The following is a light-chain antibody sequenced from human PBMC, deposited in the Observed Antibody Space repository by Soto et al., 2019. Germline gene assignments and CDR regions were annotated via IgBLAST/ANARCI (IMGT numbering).Light chain of an antibody. V-gene: IGLV2-14*01. CDR2: DVS. J-gene: IGLJ1*01. CDR1: SSDVGGYNY. CDR3: SSYTTSNTRQIV. Sequence: QSALTQPASVSGSPGQSITISCTGTSSDVGGYNYVSWYQQHPGKAPKFMIYDVSNRPSGVSIRFSGSKSGNTASLTISGLQAEDEADYYCSSYTTSNTRQIVFGTGTKLTVL.